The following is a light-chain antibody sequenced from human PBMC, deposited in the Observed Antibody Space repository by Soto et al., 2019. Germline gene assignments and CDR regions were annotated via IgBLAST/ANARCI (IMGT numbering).Light chain of an antibody. Sequence: QSALTQPASVSGSPGQSIAISCTGTSSDVGGYDFVSWYQQHPGKAPKLMIFEVGHRPSGVSNRFSGSKSGNTASLTISGLRAEDEADYYCSSYTSSSTYVFGTGTKLTVL. J-gene: IGLJ1*01. CDR3: SSYTSSSTYV. V-gene: IGLV2-14*01. CDR2: EVG. CDR1: SSDVGGYDF.